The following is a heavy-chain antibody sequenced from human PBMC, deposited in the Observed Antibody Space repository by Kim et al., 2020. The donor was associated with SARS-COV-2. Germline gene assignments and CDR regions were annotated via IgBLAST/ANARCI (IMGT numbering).Heavy chain of an antibody. CDR2: INTGNGNT. J-gene: IGHJ6*03. CDR1: GYTFTRYS. CDR3: ARASASEQLVRQAMDV. Sequence: ASVKVSCKASGYTFTRYSMHWVRQAPGQGLEWMGWINTGNGNTKYSQKFQGRLTVTRDTSASTAYMELSSLISEDTAVYFCARASASEQLVRQAMDVWGKGTTVTVSS. D-gene: IGHD6-13*01. V-gene: IGHV1-3*04.